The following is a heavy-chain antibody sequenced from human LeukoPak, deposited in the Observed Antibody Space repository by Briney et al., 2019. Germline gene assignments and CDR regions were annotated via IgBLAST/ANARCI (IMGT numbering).Heavy chain of an antibody. CDR3: ARGGTYYYHYFDY. V-gene: IGHV3-7*05. J-gene: IGHJ4*02. D-gene: IGHD1-26*01. Sequence: GGSLRLSCVASGYTFRSYWMNWVRQAPGKGLEWVANIKQDGSEKYYVDSVKGRFTISRDNAKSSLYLQMNSLRAEDTAVYYCARGGTYYYHYFDYWGQGTLVTVSS. CDR2: IKQDGSEK. CDR1: GYTFRSYW.